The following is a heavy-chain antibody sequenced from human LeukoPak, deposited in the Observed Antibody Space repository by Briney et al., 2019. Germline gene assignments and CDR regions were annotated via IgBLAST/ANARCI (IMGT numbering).Heavy chain of an antibody. V-gene: IGHV3-7*01. CDR3: TRDRSRAEDD. Sequence: GGSLRLSCAASGFTFSGHWMSWVRQAPGKGLERVANINQGGSDKYYVDSVKGRFTISRDNANNLLYLQMNSLRGEDTAVYYCTRDRSRAEDDWGQGTLVTVSS. J-gene: IGHJ4*02. CDR2: INQGGSDK. CDR1: GFTFSGHW. D-gene: IGHD1-14*01.